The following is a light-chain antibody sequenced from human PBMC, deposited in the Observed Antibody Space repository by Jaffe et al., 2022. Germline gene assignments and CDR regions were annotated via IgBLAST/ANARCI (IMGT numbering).Light chain of an antibody. CDR3: QHRSIWPPT. J-gene: IGKJ4*01. V-gene: IGKV3-11*01. CDR2: DVS. CDR1: QSVGTH. Sequence: IVLTQSPATLSLSPGERATLSCRAGQSVGTHLAWYQQKPGQAPRLLIYDVSNRATGVPARFSGSGSGTDFTLTISSLEPEDFAVYFCQHRSIWPPTFGGGTKVEIK.